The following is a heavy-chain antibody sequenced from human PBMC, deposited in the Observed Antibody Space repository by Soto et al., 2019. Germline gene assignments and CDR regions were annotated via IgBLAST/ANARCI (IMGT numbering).Heavy chain of an antibody. D-gene: IGHD5-18*01. CDR1: GFTFSSYG. J-gene: IGHJ4*02. Sequence: QVQLVESGGGVVQPGRSLRLSCAASGFTFSSYGMHWVRQAPGKGLEWVAVISYDGSNKYYADPVKGRFTISRDNSKNTLYLQMNSLRAEDTAVYYCAKGPVDTAMVTDYWGQGTLVTVSS. V-gene: IGHV3-30*18. CDR2: ISYDGSNK. CDR3: AKGPVDTAMVTDY.